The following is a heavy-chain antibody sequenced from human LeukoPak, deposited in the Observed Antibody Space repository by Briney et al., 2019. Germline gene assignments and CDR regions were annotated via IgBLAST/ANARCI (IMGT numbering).Heavy chain of an antibody. D-gene: IGHD4-23*01. CDR1: GGSISSYY. CDR3: AGPPVVHAEYFQH. Sequence: RPSETLSLTCTVSGGSISSYYWSWIRQPPGKGLEWIGYIYYSGSTNYNPSLKSRVPISVDTSKNQFSLKLSSVTAADTAVYYCAGPPVVHAEYFQHWGQGTLVTVSS. J-gene: IGHJ1*01. CDR2: IYYSGST. V-gene: IGHV4-59*01.